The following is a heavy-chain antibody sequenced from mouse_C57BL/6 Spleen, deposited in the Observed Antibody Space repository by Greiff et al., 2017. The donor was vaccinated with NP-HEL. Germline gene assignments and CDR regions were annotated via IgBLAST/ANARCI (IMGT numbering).Heavy chain of an antibody. J-gene: IGHJ1*03. V-gene: IGHV1-61*01. Sequence: VQLQQPGAELVRPGSSVKLSCKASGYTFTSYWMDWVKQRPGQGLEWVGYIYPSDSETHYNHKFKDKATLTVDKSSSTAYMQLSSLTSEDSAVYYCAREENYYGSGYFDVWGTGTTVTVSS. D-gene: IGHD1-1*01. CDR1: GYTFTSYW. CDR3: AREENYYGSGYFDV. CDR2: IYPSDSET.